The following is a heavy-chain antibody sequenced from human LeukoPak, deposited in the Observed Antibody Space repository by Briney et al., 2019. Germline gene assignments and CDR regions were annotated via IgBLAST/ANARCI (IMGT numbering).Heavy chain of an antibody. V-gene: IGHV3-23*01. CDR3: ARNDY. CDR2: YSGSGGST. J-gene: IGHJ4*02. CDR1: VFTFSSYG. Sequence: PGGSLRLSCAASVFTFSSYGMSWVRQAPGRGLEWVSAYSGSGGSTYYADSVKGRFTISKDNPKNTLYLQMNSLRAEDTAVYYCARNDYWGQGTLVTVSS.